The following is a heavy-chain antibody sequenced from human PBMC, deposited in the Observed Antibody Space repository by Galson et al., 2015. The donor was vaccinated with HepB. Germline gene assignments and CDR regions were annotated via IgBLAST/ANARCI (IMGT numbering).Heavy chain of an antibody. CDR2: ISYDGSNK. D-gene: IGHD3-10*01. Sequence: SLRLSCAASGFTFSNFGMHWVRQAPGKGLEWVAVISYDGSNKYYADSVKGRFTISRDNSKNTLYLQMNSLIAEDTAVYYCAKVAYGSGTYYNEGIDYWGQGTLVTVSS. CDR3: AKVAYGSGTYYNEGIDY. V-gene: IGHV3-30*18. CDR1: GFTFSNFG. J-gene: IGHJ4*02.